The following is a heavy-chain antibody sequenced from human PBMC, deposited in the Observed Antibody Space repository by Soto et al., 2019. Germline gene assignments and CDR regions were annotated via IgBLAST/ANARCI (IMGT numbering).Heavy chain of an antibody. CDR3: ARLYSSAWYGPGRY. CDR2: INWNGGST. J-gene: IGHJ4*02. V-gene: IGHV3-20*04. CDR1: GFTFDDYG. Sequence: GGSLRLSCAASGFTFDDYGMSWVRQAPGKGLEWVSGINWNGGSTGYADSVKGRFTISRDNAKNSLYLQMNSLRAEDTALYYCARLYSSAWYGPGRYWGQGTRVTVSS. D-gene: IGHD6-19*01.